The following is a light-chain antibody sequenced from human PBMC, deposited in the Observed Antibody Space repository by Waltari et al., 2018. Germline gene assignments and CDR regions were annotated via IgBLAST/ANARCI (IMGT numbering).Light chain of an antibody. CDR2: GTS. CDR1: QSVSSN. CDR3: QEYNNWPST. J-gene: IGKJ4*01. Sequence: EIVMTQSPATLSVSPGERATLSCRASQSVSSNLAWYQQEPGQAPRFLIHGTSNRATGIPARFSGSWSATEFTLTISSRQSEDFAGYYFQEYNNWPSTFGGGTKVEIK. V-gene: IGKV3-15*01.